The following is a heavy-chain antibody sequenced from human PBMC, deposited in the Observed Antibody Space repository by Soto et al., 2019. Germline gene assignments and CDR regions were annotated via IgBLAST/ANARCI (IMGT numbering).Heavy chain of an antibody. CDR2: SNAGNGNT. V-gene: IGHV1-3*01. J-gene: IGHJ3*02. D-gene: IGHD2-15*01. Sequence: ASVKVSCKASGYTFTSYAMHWVRQAPGQRLEWMGWSNAGNGNTKYSQKFQGRVTITRDTSASTAYMELSSLRSEDTAVYYCARVGIPVVVVAATSAFDIWGQGTMVTVSS. CDR3: ARVGIPVVVVAATSAFDI. CDR1: GYTFTSYA.